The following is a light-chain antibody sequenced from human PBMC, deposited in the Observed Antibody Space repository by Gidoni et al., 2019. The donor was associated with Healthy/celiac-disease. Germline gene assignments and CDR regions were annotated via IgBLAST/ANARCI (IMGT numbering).Light chain of an antibody. V-gene: IGLV3-1*01. CDR3: QAWDSSTAVV. J-gene: IGLJ2*01. CDR1: KLGDKY. Sequence: SYELTQARAVSVSPGQTASISCSGDKLGDKYSCWYQQEPCQSPVLVIYQDSKRPSAIPARFSASTSGNTATLTISGTQAMDEADYYCQAWDSSTAVVFGGGTKLTVL. CDR2: QDS.